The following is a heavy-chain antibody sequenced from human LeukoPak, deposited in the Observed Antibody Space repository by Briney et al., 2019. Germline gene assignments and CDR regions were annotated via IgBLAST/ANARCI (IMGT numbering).Heavy chain of an antibody. CDR2: IDPNGGT. D-gene: IGHD4-23*01. CDR3: GRGQEVRWPPPIY. Sequence: SETLSLTCAVHGGSFSGYHWTWIRQPPGKGLEWIGEIDPNGGTNYKPSLKNRVTMSLDTSKNQFSLKLSSVTAADTAVYYCGRGQEVRWPPPIYWGQGTLVTVSS. CDR1: GGSFSGYH. V-gene: IGHV4-34*01. J-gene: IGHJ4*02.